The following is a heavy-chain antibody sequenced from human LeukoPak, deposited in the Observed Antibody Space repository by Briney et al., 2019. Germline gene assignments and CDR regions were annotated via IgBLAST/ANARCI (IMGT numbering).Heavy chain of an antibody. D-gene: IGHD2-8*01. CDR3: ARGLKPYCTNGVCYTGDF. J-gene: IGHJ4*02. CDR1: GDSIRNYY. Sequence: SETLSLTCIVSGDSIRNYYWNWIRQPPGKGLEWIGEMNPSGRTTYNPSLKSRVSMSLDTSKNQFSLKLSSVTAADTAVYYCARGLKPYCTNGVCYTGDFWGQGTLVTVSP. CDR2: MNPSGRT. V-gene: IGHV4-34*01.